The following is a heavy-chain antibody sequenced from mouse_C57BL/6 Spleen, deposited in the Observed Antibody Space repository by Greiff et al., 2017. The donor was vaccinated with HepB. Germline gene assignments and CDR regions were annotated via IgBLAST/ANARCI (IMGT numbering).Heavy chain of an antibody. J-gene: IGHJ1*03. V-gene: IGHV1-47*01. CDR3: ARSGSRGGYFDV. D-gene: IGHD1-1*01. CDR1: GYTFTTYP. Sequence: QVHVKQSGAELVKPGASVKMSCKASGYTFTTYPIEWMKQNHGKSLEWIGNFHPYNDDTKYNEKFKGKATLTVEKSSSTVYLELSRLTSDDSAVYYCARSGSRGGYFDVWGTGTTVTVSS. CDR2: FHPYNDDT.